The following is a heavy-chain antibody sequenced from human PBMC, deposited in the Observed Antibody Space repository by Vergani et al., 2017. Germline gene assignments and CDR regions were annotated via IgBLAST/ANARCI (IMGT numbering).Heavy chain of an antibody. CDR1: GFTVSRNY. J-gene: IGHJ4*02. Sequence: EVQLVESGGGLIQPGGSLRLSCAASGFTVSRNYMSWVRQAPGKGMEWVSVIYSCGSTYYADSVKGRFTISRDNSKNTLYLQMNSLRAEDTAVYYCARGAEGGWLYYFDYWGQGTLVTVSS. D-gene: IGHD6-19*01. CDR3: ARGAEGGWLYYFDY. CDR2: IYSCGST. V-gene: IGHV3-53*01.